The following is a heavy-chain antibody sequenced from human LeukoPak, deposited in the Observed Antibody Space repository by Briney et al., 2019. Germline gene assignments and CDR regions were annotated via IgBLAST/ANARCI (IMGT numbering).Heavy chain of an antibody. CDR3: AVGVAQAAYDY. J-gene: IGHJ4*02. Sequence: PGGSLRLSCAASGFTVSSIYMTWVRQAPGKGLDWVSIIYSGGSTYYADSVKVRFTISRDNSKNTLYLQMNSLRAEDTAVYYCAVGVAQAAYDYWGQGTLVTVSS. V-gene: IGHV3-66*01. CDR2: IYSGGST. CDR1: GFTVSSIY. D-gene: IGHD3-10*01.